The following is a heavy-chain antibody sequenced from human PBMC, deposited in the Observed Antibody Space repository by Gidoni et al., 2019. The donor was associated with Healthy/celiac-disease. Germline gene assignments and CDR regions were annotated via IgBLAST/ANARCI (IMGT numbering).Heavy chain of an antibody. D-gene: IGHD6-19*01. CDR1: GFTFSSYE. J-gene: IGHJ4*02. Sequence: EVQLVESGGGLVQPGGSLRLSCAASGFTFSSYEMNWVRQAPGKGLEWVSYISSSGSTIYYADSVKGRFTISRDNAKNSLYLQMNSLRAEDTAVYYCARGEAVAGMVGSVFDYWGQGTLVTVSS. V-gene: IGHV3-48*03. CDR3: ARGEAVAGMVGSVFDY. CDR2: ISSSGSTI.